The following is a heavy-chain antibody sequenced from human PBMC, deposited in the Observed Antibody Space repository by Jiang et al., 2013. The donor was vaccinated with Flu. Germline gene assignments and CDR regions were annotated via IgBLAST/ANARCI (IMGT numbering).Heavy chain of an antibody. J-gene: IGHJ2*01. CDR3: ARTKGIAALKRQRKFARYFDL. Sequence: LLKPSETLSLTCAVYGGSFSGYYWSWIRQPPGKGLEWIGEINHSGSTNYNPSLKSRVTISVDTSKNQFSLKLSSVTAADTAVYYCARTKGIAALKRQRKFARYFDLWGRGTLVTVSS. CDR1: GGSFSGYY. V-gene: IGHV4-34*01. D-gene: IGHD6-6*01. CDR2: INHSGST.